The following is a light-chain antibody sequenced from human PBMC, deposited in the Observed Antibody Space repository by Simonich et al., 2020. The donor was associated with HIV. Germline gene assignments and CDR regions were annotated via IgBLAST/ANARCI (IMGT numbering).Light chain of an antibody. CDR1: QSISSW. J-gene: IGKJ1*01. Sequence: DIQMTQSPSTLSASVGDRDTITCRASQSISSWLAWYQQKPGKDPKLLIYGASSVESVGPARFSGSGSGTEFTLTISSLQPDDFATYYCQQYNTYPRTSGQGTKVEI. CDR2: GAS. V-gene: IGKV1-5*03. CDR3: QQYNTYPRT.